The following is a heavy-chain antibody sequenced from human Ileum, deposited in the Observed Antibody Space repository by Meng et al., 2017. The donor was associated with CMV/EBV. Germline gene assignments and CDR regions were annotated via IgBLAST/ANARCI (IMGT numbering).Heavy chain of an antibody. V-gene: IGHV3-23*01. D-gene: IGHD2-21*01. CDR2: ISPNSDRT. CDR3: ARVMDNNWYSRYYSMDV. Sequence: GGSLRLSCAASGFAFNTYEMTWVRQAPGKGLEWVSFISPNSDRTYYADSVKGRFTISRDNSQKTLYLQMYSLGREDTAVYYCARVMDNNWYSRYYSMDVWGQGTTVTVSS. J-gene: IGHJ6*02. CDR1: GFAFNTYE.